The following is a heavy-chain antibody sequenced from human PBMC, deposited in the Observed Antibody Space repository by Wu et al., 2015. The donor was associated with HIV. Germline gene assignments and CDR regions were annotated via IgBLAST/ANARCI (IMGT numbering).Heavy chain of an antibody. D-gene: IGHD2-15*01. J-gene: IGHJ4*02. Sequence: QVQLVQSGAEVKKPGASVKVSCKASGYTFTSYGISWVRQAPGQGLEWMGWISAYNGNTNYAQKLQGRVTMTTDTSTSTAYMELRSLRSDDTAVYYCARDSDPYCSGGSCYPCYWGQGTLVTVSS. CDR2: ISAYNGNT. CDR1: GYTFTSYG. V-gene: IGHV1-18*01. CDR3: ARDSDPYCSGGSCYPCY.